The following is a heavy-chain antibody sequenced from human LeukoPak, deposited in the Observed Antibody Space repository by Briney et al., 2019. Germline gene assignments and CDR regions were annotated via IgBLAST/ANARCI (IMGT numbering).Heavy chain of an antibody. CDR2: IIPIFGTP. V-gene: IGHV1-69*13. CDR3: ATDYGAYRTNGVCYRFDY. CDR1: GGTFSSYT. D-gene: IGHD2-8*01. Sequence: SVKVSCKVSGGTFSSYTISWVRHAPGQGLVCVGGIIPIFGTPNYAQKFQGRVTITADESESTAYMDLSALRSEDTAVYYCATDYGAYRTNGVCYRFDYWGQGTLVTVSS. J-gene: IGHJ4*02.